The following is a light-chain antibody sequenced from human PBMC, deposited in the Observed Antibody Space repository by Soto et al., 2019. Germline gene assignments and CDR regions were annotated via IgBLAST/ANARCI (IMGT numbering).Light chain of an antibody. V-gene: IGKV1-6*01. CDR1: QGITND. Sequence: AIQMTQSPSSLSASVGDRVSITCRASQGITNDLGWYQQKPGKAPKLLIYAASSLQSGVPSRFSGSGFGTEFSLTISSLRPDDFGSYYCQHMRTFGQGTKVDIK. J-gene: IGKJ1*01. CDR2: AAS. CDR3: QHMRT.